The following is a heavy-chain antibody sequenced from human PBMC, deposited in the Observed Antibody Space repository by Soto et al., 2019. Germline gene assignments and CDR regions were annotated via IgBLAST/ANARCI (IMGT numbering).Heavy chain of an antibody. Sequence: PSETLSLTCTVSGGSISGYYWSWIRQPPGKGLEWIGYMYNTGSTVYNPSFKSRVTISVDTSKNQFSLRLRSVTAADTAVYYCARYFYDSSNDAFDIWGQGTMVTVS. CDR2: MYNTGST. CDR1: GGSISGYY. CDR3: ARYFYDSSNDAFDI. V-gene: IGHV4-59*01. J-gene: IGHJ3*02. D-gene: IGHD3-22*01.